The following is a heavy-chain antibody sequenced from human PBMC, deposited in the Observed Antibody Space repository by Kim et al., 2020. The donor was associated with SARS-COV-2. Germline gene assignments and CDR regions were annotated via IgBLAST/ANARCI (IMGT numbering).Heavy chain of an antibody. CDR1: GFTFSTNA. V-gene: IGHV3-23*01. Sequence: GGSLRLSCGASGFTFSTNAMSWVRQAPGRGLEWVSAITGSSGSTYYADSVKGRFTISRDNSKNTLYLQMNSLRAEDTAVYFCAKETTTVVTPGVDYWGQGTLVTVSS. CDR3: AKETTTVVTPGVDY. D-gene: IGHD4-17*01. J-gene: IGHJ4*02. CDR2: ITGSSGST.